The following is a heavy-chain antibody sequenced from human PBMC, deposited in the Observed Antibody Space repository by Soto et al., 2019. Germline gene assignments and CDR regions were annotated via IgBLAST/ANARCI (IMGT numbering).Heavy chain of an antibody. D-gene: IGHD1-26*01. CDR3: ARRTLLRSGWFDP. CDR2: IYYSGST. CDR1: GGSISSSSYY. Sequence: SETLSLTCTVSGGSISSSSYYWGWIRQPPGKGLEWIGSIYYSGSTYYNPSLKSRVTISVDTSKNQFSLKLSSVTAADTAVYYCARRTLLRSGWFDPWGQGTLVTVSS. J-gene: IGHJ5*02. V-gene: IGHV4-39*01.